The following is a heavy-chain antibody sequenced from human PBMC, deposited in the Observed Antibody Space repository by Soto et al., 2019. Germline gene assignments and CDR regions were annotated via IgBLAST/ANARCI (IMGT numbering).Heavy chain of an antibody. CDR2: IFYSGNT. CDR3: ARPDHYGRGLSAFDI. J-gene: IGHJ3*02. V-gene: IGHV4-59*11. CDR1: GGSMSSHY. Sequence: QVQLQESGPGLVKPSQTLSLTCSVSGGSMSSHYWSWIRQPPGKGLEWIGYIFYSGNTNHNRTLESLVTKSINTPTNQVSLHLTASTADNTAVYSCARPDHYGRGLSAFDIWGQGKMVTVSS. D-gene: IGHD3-10*01.